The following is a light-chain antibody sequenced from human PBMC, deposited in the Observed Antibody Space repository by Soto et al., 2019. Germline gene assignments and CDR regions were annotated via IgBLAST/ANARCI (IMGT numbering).Light chain of an antibody. V-gene: IGKV1-5*01. CDR3: QQYKDYTYT. J-gene: IGKJ1*01. CDR2: DAS. CDR1: QRVDRW. Sequence: DIQMTPSPDTLSASLGHRFTITFRASQRVDRWLAWYQQKPGQAPKLLISDASTLESGVPSRFSGSGSVTEFTLTITSLQPDDFATYYCQQYKDYTYTFGQGTKVDI.